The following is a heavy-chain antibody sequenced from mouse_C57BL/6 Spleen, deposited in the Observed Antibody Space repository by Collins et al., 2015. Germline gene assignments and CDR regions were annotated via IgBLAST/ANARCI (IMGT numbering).Heavy chain of an antibody. Sequence: QVQLQQPGAELVKPGASVTMSCKASGYTFTSYWITWVKQRPGQGLEWIGDIHPGSGGTNYNEKFKSKATLTVDTSSSTAYMQLSSLTSEDSAVYYCALYFYFAFGYWGQGTSVTVSS. CDR1: GYTFTSYW. CDR2: IHPGSGGT. V-gene: IGHV1-55*01. CDR3: ALYFYFAFGY. D-gene: IGHD2-3*01. J-gene: IGHJ4*01.